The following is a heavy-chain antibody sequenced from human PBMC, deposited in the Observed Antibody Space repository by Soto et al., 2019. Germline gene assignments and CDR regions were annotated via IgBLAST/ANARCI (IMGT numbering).Heavy chain of an antibody. CDR2: ISYDGSNK. J-gene: IGHJ6*03. CDR1: GFTFSSYG. D-gene: IGHD2-2*01. Sequence: QVQLVESGGGVVQPGRSLRLSCAASGFTFSSYGMHWVRQAPGKGLELVAVISYDGSNKYYADSVKGRFTISRDNSKNTLYLQMNSLRAEVTAVYYCAKDLDIVVVPAAIFYYYMHVWGKGTTVTVSS. V-gene: IGHV3-30*18. CDR3: AKDLDIVVVPAAIFYYYMHV.